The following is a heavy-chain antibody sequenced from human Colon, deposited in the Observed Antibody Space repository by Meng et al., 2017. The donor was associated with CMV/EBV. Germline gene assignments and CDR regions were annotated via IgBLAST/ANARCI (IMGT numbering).Heavy chain of an antibody. Sequence: GESLKISCAASGFTFGDYGLNWVRQVPGKGLEWVAGVNWNGGSTHYADSVKGRFTASRDNAKNSLYLQLNSLTGEDTAWYYCARAGWDSGNFYEWFDPWGQGTLVTVSS. CDR2: VNWNGGST. J-gene: IGHJ5*02. CDR3: ARAGWDSGNFYEWFDP. V-gene: IGHV3-20*04. D-gene: IGHD1-26*01. CDR1: GFTFGDYG.